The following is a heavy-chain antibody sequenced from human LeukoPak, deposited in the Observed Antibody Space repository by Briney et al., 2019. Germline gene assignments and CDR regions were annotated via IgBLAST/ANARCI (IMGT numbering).Heavy chain of an antibody. J-gene: IGHJ5*02. CDR1: GFTFSSYA. D-gene: IGHD6-19*01. CDR3: ARDGSGWPQAGSWFDP. CDR2: IWYDGSNK. Sequence: GGSLRLSCAASGFTFSSYAMHWVRQAPGKGLEWVAVIWYDGSNKYYADSVKGRFTISRDNSKNTLYLQMNSLRAEDTAVYYCARDGSGWPQAGSWFDPWGQGTLVTVSS. V-gene: IGHV3-33*08.